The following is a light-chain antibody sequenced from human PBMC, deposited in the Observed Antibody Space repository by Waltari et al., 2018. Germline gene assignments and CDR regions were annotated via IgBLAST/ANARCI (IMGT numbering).Light chain of an antibody. CDR3: QQYTNWPFT. CDR1: QSVSNR. J-gene: IGKJ4*01. V-gene: IGKV3-15*01. CDR2: DTS. Sequence: EVVLTQSPVTLSLSPGEEATLSCRASQSVSNRLAWYQQKPGQAPRLLIYDTSNRATGIPDRFSGGGSGTDFSLIITSLESEDFAIYYCQQYTNWPFTFGGGTKVDIK.